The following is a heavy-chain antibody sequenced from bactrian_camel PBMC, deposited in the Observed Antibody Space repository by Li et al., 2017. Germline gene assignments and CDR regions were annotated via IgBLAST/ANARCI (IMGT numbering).Heavy chain of an antibody. J-gene: IGHJ4*01. CDR1: YEIYYGSSC. CDR2: ADSNGEI. D-gene: IGHD4*01. CDR3: GPEGDYEVCF. V-gene: IGHV3S53*01. Sequence: LVESGGGSVQAGGSLRLSCEVSYEIYYGSSCWGWFRQAPGKEREGVAIADSNGEISYGDSAKGRFTISEDSDKKIQYLQMNNLKLEDTAMYYCGPEGDYEVCFWDQGTQVTVS.